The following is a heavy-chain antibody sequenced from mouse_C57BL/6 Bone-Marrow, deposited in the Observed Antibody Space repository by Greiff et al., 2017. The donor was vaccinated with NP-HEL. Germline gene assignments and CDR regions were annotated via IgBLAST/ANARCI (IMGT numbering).Heavy chain of an antibody. V-gene: IGHV5-16*01. CDR1: GFTFSDYY. CDR2: INYDGSST. CDR3: ARLITTVVATGDWYFDV. Sequence: EVKVVESEGGLVQPGSSMKLSCTASGFTFSDYYMAWVRQVPEKGLEWVANINYDGSSTYYLDSLESRFIISRDNAKNILYLQMSSLKSEDTATYYCARLITTVVATGDWYFDVWGTGTTVTVSS. J-gene: IGHJ1*03. D-gene: IGHD1-1*01.